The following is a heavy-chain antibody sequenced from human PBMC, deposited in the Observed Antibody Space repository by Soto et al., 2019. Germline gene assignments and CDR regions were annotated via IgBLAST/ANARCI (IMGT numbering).Heavy chain of an antibody. J-gene: IGHJ6*03. V-gene: IGHV1-24*01. CDR2: FDPEDGET. CDR1: GYTLTELS. CDR3: ATGLVAATLTNLNYYYYYMDV. Sequence: GASVKVSCKVSGYTLTELSMHWVRQAPGKGLEWMGGFDPEDGETIYAQKFQGRVTMTEDTSTDTAYMELSSLRSEDTAVYYCATGLVAATLTNLNYYYYYMDVWGKGTTVTVSS. D-gene: IGHD2-15*01.